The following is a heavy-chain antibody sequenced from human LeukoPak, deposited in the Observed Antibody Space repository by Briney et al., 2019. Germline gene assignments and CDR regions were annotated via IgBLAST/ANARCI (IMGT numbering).Heavy chain of an antibody. CDR2: ISGSGGST. CDR1: GFTFSSYA. V-gene: IGHV3-23*01. CDR3: SKQGGDSPYYHYYMDV. Sequence: GGSLRLSCAASGFTFSSYAMSWVRQAPGKGLEWVSAISGSGGSTYYADSVKGRFTISRDNSKNTLYLQMNSLRAEDTAVYYCSKQGGDSPYYHYYMDVWGKGTTVTVSS. D-gene: IGHD2-21*01. J-gene: IGHJ6*03.